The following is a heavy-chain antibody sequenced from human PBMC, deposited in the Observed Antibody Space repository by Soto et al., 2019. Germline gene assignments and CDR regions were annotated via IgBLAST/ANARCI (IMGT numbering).Heavy chain of an antibody. D-gene: IGHD3-3*01. CDR3: ARGSGGYSYYGMDV. J-gene: IGHJ6*02. V-gene: IGHV3-30-3*01. CDR1: GFTFSGYA. CDR2: ISYDGSNK. Sequence: GGSLRLSCAASGFTFSGYALHWVRLAPGKGLEWVAVISYDGSNKYYADSVKGRFTISRDNSKNTMYLQMNSLRAEDTAVFYCARGSGGYSYYGMDVWGQGTTVTVSS.